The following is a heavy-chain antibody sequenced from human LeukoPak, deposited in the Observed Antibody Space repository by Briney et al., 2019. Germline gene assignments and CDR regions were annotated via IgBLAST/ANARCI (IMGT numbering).Heavy chain of an antibody. J-gene: IGHJ4*02. CDR1: GGTFSSYA. Sequence: SVKVSCKASGGTFSSYAISWVRQAPGQGLEWMGGIIPIFGTANYAQKFQGRVTITTDESTSTAYMELSSLRSEDTAVYYCARIQSPKGSSWYWLDYWGQGTLVTVSS. CDR2: IIPIFGTA. V-gene: IGHV1-69*05. D-gene: IGHD6-13*01. CDR3: ARIQSPKGSSWYWLDY.